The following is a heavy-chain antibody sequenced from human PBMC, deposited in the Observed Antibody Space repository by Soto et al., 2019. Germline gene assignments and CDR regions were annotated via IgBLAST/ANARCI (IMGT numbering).Heavy chain of an antibody. Sequence: VQLVESGGGVVQPGRSLRHSCVASGFTFGTYGMHWVRQAPGKGLEWVAVISYDGKNKYYADSVKGRLTISRDNSKNTVYLQMSRLRGEDTAVYYCAKGQHCSSTSCYFYHYGMDVWGQGTTVAVTS. J-gene: IGHJ6*02. CDR3: AKGQHCSSTSCYFYHYGMDV. CDR1: GFTFGTYG. CDR2: ISYDGKNK. D-gene: IGHD2-2*01. V-gene: IGHV3-30*18.